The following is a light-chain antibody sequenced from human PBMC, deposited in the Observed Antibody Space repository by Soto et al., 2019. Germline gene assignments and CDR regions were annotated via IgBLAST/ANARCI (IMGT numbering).Light chain of an antibody. V-gene: IGLV1-44*01. CDR3: AAWDDSLNGYV. J-gene: IGLJ1*01. Sequence: QAVVTQPPSASGTPGQRVTISCSGSSCNIGSNTVNWYQQLPGTAPKLLIYSNNQRPSGVPDRFSGSKSGTSASLAISGLQSEDEADYYCAAWDDSLNGYVFGTGTKVTVL. CDR2: SNN. CDR1: SCNIGSNT.